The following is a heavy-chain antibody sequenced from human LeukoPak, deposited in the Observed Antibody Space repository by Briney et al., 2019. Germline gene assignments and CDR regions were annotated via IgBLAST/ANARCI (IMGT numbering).Heavy chain of an antibody. J-gene: IGHJ3*02. CDR3: ARVYQLLLDAFDI. D-gene: IGHD2-2*01. Sequence: SETLSLTCTVSGGSISSGDYYWSWIRQPPGKGLEWIGYIYYSGSTYYNPSLKSRVTISVDTSKNQFSLKLSSVTAADTAVYYCARVYQLLLDAFDIWGQGTMVTVSS. V-gene: IGHV4-30-4*08. CDR2: IYYSGST. CDR1: GGSISSGDYY.